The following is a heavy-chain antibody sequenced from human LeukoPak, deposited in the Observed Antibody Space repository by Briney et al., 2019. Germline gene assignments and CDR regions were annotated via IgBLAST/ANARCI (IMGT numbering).Heavy chain of an antibody. CDR1: GGTFSSYA. D-gene: IGHD3-22*01. Sequence: SVKVSCKASGGTFSSYAISWVRQAPGQGLEWMGGIIPNFGTANYAQKFQGRVTITTDESTSTAYMELSSLRSEDTAVYYCARGPGDSSGYWGYNWFDPWGQGTLVTVSS. J-gene: IGHJ5*02. V-gene: IGHV1-69*05. CDR3: ARGPGDSSGYWGYNWFDP. CDR2: IIPNFGTA.